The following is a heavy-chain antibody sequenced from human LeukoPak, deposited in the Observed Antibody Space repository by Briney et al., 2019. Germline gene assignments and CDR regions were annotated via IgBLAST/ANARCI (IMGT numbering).Heavy chain of an antibody. CDR2: INTNTGNP. CDR3: ARARYYDSSGYYYVDAFDI. Sequence: ASVKVSCKASGYTFTSYAMNWVRQAPGQGLEWMGWINTNTGNPTYAQGFTGRFVFSLDTSVSTAYLRISSLKAEDTAVYYCARARYYDSSGYYYVDAFDIWGQGTMVTVSS. V-gene: IGHV7-4-1*02. J-gene: IGHJ3*02. D-gene: IGHD3-22*01. CDR1: GYTFTSYA.